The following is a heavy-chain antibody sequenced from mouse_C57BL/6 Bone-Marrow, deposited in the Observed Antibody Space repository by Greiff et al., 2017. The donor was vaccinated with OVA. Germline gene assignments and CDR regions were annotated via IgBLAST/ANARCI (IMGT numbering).Heavy chain of an antibody. Sequence: VQLQQSGAELVRPGASVKLSCTASGFNIKEDYMHWVKQRPEQGLEWIGWIDPENGDTEYASKFQGKATITADTSSNTAYLQLSSLTSEDTAVYYCTTAMVKYYFDYWGQGTTLTVSS. CDR3: TTAMVKYYFDY. CDR1: GFNIKEDY. J-gene: IGHJ2*01. V-gene: IGHV14-4*01. D-gene: IGHD2-1*01. CDR2: IDPENGDT.